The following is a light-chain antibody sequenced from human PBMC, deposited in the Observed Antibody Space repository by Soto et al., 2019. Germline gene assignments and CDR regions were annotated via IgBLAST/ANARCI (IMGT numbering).Light chain of an antibody. CDR1: QSISFW. CDR2: DAS. V-gene: IGKV1-5*01. J-gene: IGKJ1*01. Sequence: DIPITQSPATLSASVGDRVTITCRASQSISFWLAWYQQKQGKAPNLLIYDASTLQSGVPSRFSGSGSGTELTITISRLQPGDCETYECQQYNIYPWTFGQGTKVDIK. CDR3: QQYNIYPWT.